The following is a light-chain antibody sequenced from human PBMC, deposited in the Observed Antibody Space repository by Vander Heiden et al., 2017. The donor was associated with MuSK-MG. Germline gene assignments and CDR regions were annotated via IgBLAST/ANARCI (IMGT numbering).Light chain of an antibody. V-gene: IGLV3-19*01. CDR1: SLRSYY. Sequence: SSELTHDPAVSVALGRPVRITCQGESLRSYYASWYQQKPGQAPVLVIYGKNNRPSGIPDRFSGSSSGNTASLTSTGAQAEDEADYYCNSRDSSGNHGVVFGGGTKLTVL. J-gene: IGLJ2*01. CDR2: GKN. CDR3: NSRDSSGNHGVV.